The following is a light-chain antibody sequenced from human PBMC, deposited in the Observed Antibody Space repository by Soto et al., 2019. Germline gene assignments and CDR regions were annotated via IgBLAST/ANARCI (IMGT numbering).Light chain of an antibody. Sequence: EIVLTQSPATLSLSPGERATLSCRASQSVSSYLAWYQQKTGQAPRLLIYDASNRATGIPARFSGSGSGTDFTLTISSLAPEDFAVYYCQQRSNSLTFGPGTKVDIK. J-gene: IGKJ3*01. CDR3: QQRSNSLT. V-gene: IGKV3-11*01. CDR1: QSVSSY. CDR2: DAS.